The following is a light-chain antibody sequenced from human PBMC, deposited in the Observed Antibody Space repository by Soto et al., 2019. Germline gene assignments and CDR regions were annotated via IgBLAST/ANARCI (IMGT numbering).Light chain of an antibody. J-gene: IGKJ1*01. CDR1: QSISTY. CDR2: AAS. Sequence: DIQMTQSPSSLSASVGDRVTITCRASQSISTYLNWYQQNPGKAPKLLIYAASSLQSGVPSRFSGSGSGKDFTLTISSLQPEDFATYYCQQSYSTPPWTFGQGTKGEIK. CDR3: QQSYSTPPWT. V-gene: IGKV1-39*01.